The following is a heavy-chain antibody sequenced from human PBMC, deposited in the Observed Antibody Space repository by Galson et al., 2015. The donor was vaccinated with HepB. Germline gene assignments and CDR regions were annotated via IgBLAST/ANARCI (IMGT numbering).Heavy chain of an antibody. D-gene: IGHD3-3*01. J-gene: IGHJ6*03. V-gene: IGHV1-18*01. CDR2: ISAYNGNT. Sequence: SVKVSCKASGYIFTSYGISWVRQAPGQGLEWMGWISAYNGNTNYAQKLQGRVTMTTDTSTSTAYMELRSLRSDDTAVYYCARDVRGGDFWSGYYTGYYYYYMDVWGKGTTVTVSS. CDR1: GYIFTSYG. CDR3: ARDVRGGDFWSGYYTGYYYYYMDV.